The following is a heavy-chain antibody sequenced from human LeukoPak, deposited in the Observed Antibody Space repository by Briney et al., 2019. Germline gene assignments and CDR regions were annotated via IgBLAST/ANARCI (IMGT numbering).Heavy chain of an antibody. CDR2: ISAYNGNT. J-gene: IGHJ5*02. CDR3: ARDRPSLYYDILTGYYPGNWFDP. CDR1: GYTFTSYG. V-gene: IGHV1-18*01. Sequence: ASVKVSCKASGYTFTSYGISWVRQAPGQGLEWMGWISAYNGNTNYAQKLQGRVIMTTDTSTSTAYMELRSLRSDDTAVYYCARDRPSLYYDILTGYYPGNWFDPWGQGTLATVSS. D-gene: IGHD3-9*01.